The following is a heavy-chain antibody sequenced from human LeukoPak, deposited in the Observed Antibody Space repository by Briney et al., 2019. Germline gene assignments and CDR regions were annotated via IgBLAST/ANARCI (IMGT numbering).Heavy chain of an antibody. V-gene: IGHV3-64D*06. CDR3: VKDGSGSYYTYYFDY. CDR2: ISSNGGST. CDR1: GFTFSRYA. D-gene: IGHD3-10*01. J-gene: IGHJ4*02. Sequence: GGSLRLSCSASGFTFSRYAMHWVRPAPGKGLEYVSAISSNGGSTYYADSVKGRFTISRDNSKNTLYLQMSSLRAEDTAVYYCVKDGSGSYYTYYFDYWGQGTLVTVSS.